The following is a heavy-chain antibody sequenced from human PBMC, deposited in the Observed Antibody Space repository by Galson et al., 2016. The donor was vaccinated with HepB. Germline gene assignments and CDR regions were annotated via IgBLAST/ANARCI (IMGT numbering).Heavy chain of an antibody. CDR1: GYSFTKYW. Sequence: QSGAEVKKPGESLKISCEGSGYSFTKYWIGWVRQMPGKGLEWMGLIYPGDSDTRYSPSFQGQVTISADKSISTAYLQWSSLKASDTAIYYCARREAWYDGLGSYYTFDHWGQGTLVTVSS. CDR3: ARREAWYDGLGSYYTFDH. D-gene: IGHD3-10*01. V-gene: IGHV5-51*01. CDR2: IYPGDSDT. J-gene: IGHJ4*02.